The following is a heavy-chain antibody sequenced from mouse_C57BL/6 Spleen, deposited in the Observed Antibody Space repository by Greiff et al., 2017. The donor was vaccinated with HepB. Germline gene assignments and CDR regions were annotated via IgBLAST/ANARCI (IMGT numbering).Heavy chain of an antibody. Sequence: VQLQQSGAELVRPGTSVKVSCKASGYAFTNYLIEWVKQRPGQGLEWIGVINPGSGGTNYNEKFKGKATLTADKSSSTAYMQLSSLTSEDSAVYFCARGNWDGGFAYWGQGTLVTVSA. J-gene: IGHJ3*01. CDR2: INPGSGGT. CDR1: GYAFTNYL. CDR3: ARGNWDGGFAY. D-gene: IGHD4-1*01. V-gene: IGHV1-54*01.